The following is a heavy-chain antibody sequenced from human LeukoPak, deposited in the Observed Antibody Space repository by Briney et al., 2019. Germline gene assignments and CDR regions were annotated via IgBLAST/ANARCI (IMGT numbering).Heavy chain of an antibody. CDR1: GFTFSSYA. D-gene: IGHD3-3*01. CDR3: AKGAFFGVVIRLYYFDY. Sequence: PGGSLRLSCAASGFTFSSYAMSWVRQAPGKGLEWVSAISGSGGSTYYADSVKGRFTISRDNSKNTLYLQMNSLRAEDTAVYYCAKGAFFGVVIRLYYFDYWAKGTLVTVSS. V-gene: IGHV3-23*01. J-gene: IGHJ4*02. CDR2: ISGSGGST.